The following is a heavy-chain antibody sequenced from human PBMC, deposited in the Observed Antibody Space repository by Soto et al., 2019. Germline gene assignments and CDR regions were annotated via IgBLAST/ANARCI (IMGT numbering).Heavy chain of an antibody. CDR1: GFSLSTSGVG. CDR3: AHILPSMITFGGVIVGNWFDP. J-gene: IGHJ5*02. Sequence: QITLKESGPTLVKPTQTLTLTCTFSGFSLSTSGVGVGWIRQPPGKALEWLALIYWNDDKRYSPSLKSRLTITKDTSKNQVVLTMTNMDPVDTATYYCAHILPSMITFGGVIVGNWFDPWGQGTLVTVSS. CDR2: IYWNDDK. V-gene: IGHV2-5*01. D-gene: IGHD3-16*02.